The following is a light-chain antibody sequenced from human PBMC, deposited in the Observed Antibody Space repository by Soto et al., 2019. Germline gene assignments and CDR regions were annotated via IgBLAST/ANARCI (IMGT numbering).Light chain of an antibody. CDR3: FFSYSGVPALV. J-gene: IGLJ2*01. V-gene: IGLV7-46*01. CDR2: DTS. CDR1: TGPVTSGHC. Sequence: QAVVTQDPSLTVSPGGTVTLTCDSSTGPVTSGHCPYWLQQNPGQAPRTLIYDTSKKHSWTPDRFSGSLLDGKAALTLSGAQHEDADDYYCFFSYSGVPALVFGGGTKLTVL.